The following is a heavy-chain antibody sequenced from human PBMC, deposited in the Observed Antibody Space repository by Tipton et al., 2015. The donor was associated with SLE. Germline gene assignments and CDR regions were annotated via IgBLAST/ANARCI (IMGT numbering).Heavy chain of an antibody. CDR2: IYHSGST. CDR1: GYSISSGYY. Sequence: TLSLTCAVSGYSISSGYYWGWIRQPPGKGLEWIGSIYHSGSTYYNPSLKSRVTISVDTSKNQFSLKLSSVTAADTAVYYCARSLWFGELLNWFDPWGQGTLVTVSS. D-gene: IGHD3-10*01. CDR3: ARSLWFGELLNWFDP. V-gene: IGHV4-38-2*01. J-gene: IGHJ5*02.